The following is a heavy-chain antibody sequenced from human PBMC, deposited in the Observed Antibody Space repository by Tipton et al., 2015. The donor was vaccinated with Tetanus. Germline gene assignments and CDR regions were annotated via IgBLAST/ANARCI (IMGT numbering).Heavy chain of an antibody. Sequence: GSLRLSCSASGFPSTISFSRYAMTWVRQAPGKGLEWVSLISGSGGTTYFADSVQGRFNISRDNSKDTLYLQMNSLRTEDTATYYCALPLLHPHSSSLVSWGQGTLVTVSS. CDR2: ISGSGGTT. J-gene: IGHJ5*02. CDR3: ALPLLHPHSSSLVS. D-gene: IGHD6-6*01. CDR1: GFPSTISFSRYA. V-gene: IGHV3-23*01.